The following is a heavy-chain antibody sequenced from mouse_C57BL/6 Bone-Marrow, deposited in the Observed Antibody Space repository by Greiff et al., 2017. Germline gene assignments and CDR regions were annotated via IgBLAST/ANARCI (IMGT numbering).Heavy chain of an antibody. CDR3: ARSVITTKWYFDV. J-gene: IGHJ1*03. CDR2: INPYNGGT. D-gene: IGHD1-1*01. V-gene: IGHV1-19*01. Sequence: EVQLQQSGPVLVKPGASVKMSCKASGYTFTDYYMNWVKQSHGKSLEWIGVINPYNGGTSYNQKFKGKATLTVDKSSSTAYMELNSLTSEDSAVYYCARSVITTKWYFDVWGTGTTVTVSS. CDR1: GYTFTDYY.